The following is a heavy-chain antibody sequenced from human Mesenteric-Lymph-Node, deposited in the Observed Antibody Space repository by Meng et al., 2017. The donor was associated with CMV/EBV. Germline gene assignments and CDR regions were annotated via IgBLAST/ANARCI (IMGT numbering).Heavy chain of an antibody. D-gene: IGHD6-13*01. V-gene: IGHV1-69*02. CDR1: GGTFSSYT. Sequence: QVQLVQSGAQVKKRGSSVKVSCKASGGTFSSYTISWVRQAPGQGLEWMGRIIPILGIANYAQKFQGRVTITADKSTSTAYMELSSLRSEDTAVYYCAGGIAAAGSRWFDPWGQGTLVTVSS. J-gene: IGHJ5*02. CDR3: AGGIAAAGSRWFDP. CDR2: IIPILGIA.